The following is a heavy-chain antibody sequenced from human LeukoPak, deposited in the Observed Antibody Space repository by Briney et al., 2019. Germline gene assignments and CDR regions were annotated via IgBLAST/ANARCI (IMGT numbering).Heavy chain of an antibody. CDR1: GFTFSNYW. V-gene: IGHV3-7*01. Sequence: GGSLRLSCAASGFTFSNYWMSWVRQAPGKGLEWVANIKQDGSEKYYVDSVKGRFTISRDNAKNSLYLQMNSLRAEDTAVYYCAGGELELGDYWGQGTLVTVSS. CDR2: IKQDGSEK. CDR3: AGGELELGDY. J-gene: IGHJ4*02. D-gene: IGHD1-7*01.